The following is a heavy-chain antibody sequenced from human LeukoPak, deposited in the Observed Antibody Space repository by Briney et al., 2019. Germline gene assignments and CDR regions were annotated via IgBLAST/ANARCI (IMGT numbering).Heavy chain of an antibody. V-gene: IGHV1-69*05. Sequence: ASAKVSCKASGGTFNSYAISWVRQAPGQGLEWMGGIIPIFATTNHAQKFQGRVTITTDESRTTAYMELSSLRSEDTAVYYCARGGWVQQKYYMDVWGKGTTVTVSS. CDR2: IIPIFATT. CDR1: GGTFNSYA. J-gene: IGHJ6*03. D-gene: IGHD5-24*01. CDR3: ARGGWVQQKYYMDV.